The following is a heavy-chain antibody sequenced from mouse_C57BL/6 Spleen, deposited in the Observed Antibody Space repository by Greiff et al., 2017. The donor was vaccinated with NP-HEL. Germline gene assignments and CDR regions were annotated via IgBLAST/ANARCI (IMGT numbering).Heavy chain of an antibody. J-gene: IGHJ2*01. CDR2: INPSSGYT. D-gene: IGHD1-1*01. CDR3: ARELATGYFDY. Sequence: QVYVKQSGAELARPGASVKMSCKASGYTFTSYTMHWVKQRPGQGLEWIGYINPSSGYTKYNQKFKDKATLTADKSSSTAYMQLSSLTSEDSAVYYCARELATGYFDYWGQGTTLTVSS. CDR1: GYTFTSYT. V-gene: IGHV1-4*01.